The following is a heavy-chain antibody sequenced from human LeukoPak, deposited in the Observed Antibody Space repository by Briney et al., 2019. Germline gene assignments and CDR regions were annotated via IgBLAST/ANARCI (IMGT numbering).Heavy chain of an antibody. CDR1: GGSISGFY. J-gene: IGHJ4*02. V-gene: IGHV4-59*08. D-gene: IGHD1-26*01. Sequence: SETLSLTCTVSGGSISGFYWSWIRQPPGKGLECIGYMYYSGSTNYNPSLRSRVTISVDTSKNQFSLQLSSVTAADTAVYYCARLPNTYGATHFDYWGQGTLVTVSS. CDR2: MYYSGST. CDR3: ARLPNTYGATHFDY.